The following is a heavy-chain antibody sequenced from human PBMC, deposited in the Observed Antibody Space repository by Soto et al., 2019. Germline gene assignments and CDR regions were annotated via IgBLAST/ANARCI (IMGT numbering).Heavy chain of an antibody. CDR3: ARRGGGIVVVPAAIGGWFDP. Sequence: GESLKISCKGSGYSFTSYWIGWVRQMPGKGLEWMGIIYPGDSDTRYSPSFQGQVTISADKSISTAYLQWSSLKASDTAMYYCARRGGGIVVVPAAIGGWFDPWGQGTLVTVSS. D-gene: IGHD2-2*02. J-gene: IGHJ5*02. CDR1: GYSFTSYW. V-gene: IGHV5-51*01. CDR2: IYPGDSDT.